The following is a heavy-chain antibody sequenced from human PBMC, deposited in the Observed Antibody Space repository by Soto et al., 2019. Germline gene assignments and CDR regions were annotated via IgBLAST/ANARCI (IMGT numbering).Heavy chain of an antibody. CDR1: GFTFNTFA. V-gene: IGHV3-23*01. CDR2: ISESGGST. D-gene: IGHD6-6*01. Sequence: GGSLRLSCAASGFTFNTFAMTWVRQAPGKGLEWVSGISESGGSTYYAYPVKGRFTISRDISKNKLFLQMNSLRAEDTAVYYCARSQEYSRSWATDYYYGMHXWGQATTLTVS. CDR3: ARSQEYSRSWATDYYYGMHX. J-gene: IGHJ6*02.